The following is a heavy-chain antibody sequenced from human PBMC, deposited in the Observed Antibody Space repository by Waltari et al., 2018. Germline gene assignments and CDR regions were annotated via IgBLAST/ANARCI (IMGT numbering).Heavy chain of an antibody. CDR2: MSSSSSTK. J-gene: IGHJ3*02. V-gene: IGHV3-48*04. CDR1: GFTFSSYS. Sequence: EVQLVESGGGLVQPGGSLRLSCAASGFTFSSYSMNWVRQAPGKGLEWGSYMSSSSSTKYYADSVKGRFPISIDNAKNSLYLQMNSLRAEDTAVYYCARPRSVNTGGDAFDIWGQGTMVTVSS. CDR3: ARPRSVNTGGDAFDI. D-gene: IGHD7-27*01.